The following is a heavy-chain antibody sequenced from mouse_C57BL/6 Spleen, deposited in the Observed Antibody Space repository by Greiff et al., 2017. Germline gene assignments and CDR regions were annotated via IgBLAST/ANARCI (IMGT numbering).Heavy chain of an antibody. CDR1: GYTFTDYY. Sequence: VQLQQSGPELVKPGASVKISCKASGYTFTDYYINWVKQRPGQGLEWIGWIYPGSGNTKYNEKFKGKATLTVDTSSSTAYMQLSSLTSEDSAVYCCARRGGYYGSSYWYFDVWGTGTTVTVSS. J-gene: IGHJ1*03. CDR2: IYPGSGNT. V-gene: IGHV1-84*01. D-gene: IGHD1-1*01. CDR3: ARRGGYYGSSYWYFDV.